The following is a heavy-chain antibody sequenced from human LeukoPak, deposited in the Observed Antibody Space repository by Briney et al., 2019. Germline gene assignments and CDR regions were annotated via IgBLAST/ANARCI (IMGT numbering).Heavy chain of an antibody. CDR2: ISSSSYI. J-gene: IGHJ4*02. Sequence: GGSLRPSCAASGFTLSSYSMNWVRQAPGKGLEWVSSISSSSYIYYADSVKGRFTISRDNAKNSLYLQMNSLRAEDTAVYYCARARGYSNYFSFDYWGQGTLVTVSS. D-gene: IGHD4-11*01. CDR3: ARARGYSNYFSFDY. V-gene: IGHV3-21*01. CDR1: GFTLSSYS.